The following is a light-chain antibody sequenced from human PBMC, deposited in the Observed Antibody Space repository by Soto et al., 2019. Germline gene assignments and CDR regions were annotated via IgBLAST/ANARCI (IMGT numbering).Light chain of an antibody. CDR2: DAS. CDR1: QDISNY. V-gene: IGKV1-33*01. Sequence: DIQMTQSPSSLSASVGDRVTITCQASQDISNYLNWYQQKPGKAPKLLINDASNLETGVPSRFSGSGSGTEFTFTISSLQPEDIATYYCQQYDNLPPLTFGGGTKVEIK. J-gene: IGKJ4*01. CDR3: QQYDNLPPLT.